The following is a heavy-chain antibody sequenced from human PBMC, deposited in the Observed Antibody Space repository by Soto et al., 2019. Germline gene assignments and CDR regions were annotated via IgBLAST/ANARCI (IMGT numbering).Heavy chain of an antibody. V-gene: IGHV3-23*01. CDR2: ISGSGGST. J-gene: IGHJ4*02. CDR3: AKDPYNYDFWSGYGY. CDR1: GFTFSSYA. Sequence: GGSLRLSCAASGFTFSSYAMSWVRQAPGKGLEWVSAISGSGGSTYYADSVKGRFTISRDNSRNTLFLQMNSLRAEDTALYYCAKDPYNYDFWSGYGYWGQGTLVTVSS. D-gene: IGHD3-3*01.